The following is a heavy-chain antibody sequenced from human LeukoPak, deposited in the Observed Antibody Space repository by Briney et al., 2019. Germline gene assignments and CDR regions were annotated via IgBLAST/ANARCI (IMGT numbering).Heavy chain of an antibody. CDR3: ARDRDYYNGCEY. CDR1: GFTLSRDW. Sequence: GGSLRLSCAASGFTLSRDWMSSVRQAPGKGLEWVANIKHDGSEKYYVDSVKGRFTISRDNAKNSLYLQMNSLRGEDTAVYYCARDRDYYNGCEYGGQGTLSPSPQ. CDR2: IKHDGSEK. J-gene: IGHJ4*02. D-gene: IGHD3-10*01. V-gene: IGHV3-7*04.